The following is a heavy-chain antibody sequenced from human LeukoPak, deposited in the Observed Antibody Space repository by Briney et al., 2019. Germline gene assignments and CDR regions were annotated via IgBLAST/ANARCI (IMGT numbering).Heavy chain of an antibody. CDR1: GYTFTDYY. Sequence: ASVKVSCKVSGYTFTDYYMHWVQQAPGKGLEWMGLVDPEDGETIYAEKFQGRVTITADTSTDTAYMKLSSLRSKDTAVYYCATGKYDSSGYYYFYWGQGTLVTVSS. J-gene: IGHJ4*02. CDR3: ATGKYDSSGYYYFY. V-gene: IGHV1-69-2*01. D-gene: IGHD3-22*01. CDR2: VDPEDGET.